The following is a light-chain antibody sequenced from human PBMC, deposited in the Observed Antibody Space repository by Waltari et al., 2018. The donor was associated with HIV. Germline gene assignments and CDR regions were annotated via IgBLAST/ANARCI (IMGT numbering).Light chain of an antibody. CDR2: EVN. V-gene: IGLV2-11*01. CDR1: SSDIGYFDY. J-gene: IGLJ1*01. Sequence: QSALTQPRSVSGSPGQSVTISCTGTSSDIGYFDYVSWYQQYPGKVPKVIIYEVNQRPSGVPDRFTGSKSGITASLTISGLRGDDEADYYCCSYAGSYTYVFGTGTKVNVL. CDR3: CSYAGSYTYV.